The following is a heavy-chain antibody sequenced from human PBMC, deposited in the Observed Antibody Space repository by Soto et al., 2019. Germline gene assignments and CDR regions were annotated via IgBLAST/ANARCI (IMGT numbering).Heavy chain of an antibody. D-gene: IGHD3-3*01. CDR1: GYSFTSYW. CDR3: TIFGVADDAFDI. V-gene: IGHV5-10-1*01. J-gene: IGHJ3*02. CDR2: IDPSDSYT. Sequence: PGEPLKISCKGSGYSFTSYWSSWVRQMPGKGLEWMGRIDPSDSYTNYSPSFQGHVTISADKSISTAYLQWSSLKASDTAMYYCTIFGVADDAFDIWGQGTMVTVSS.